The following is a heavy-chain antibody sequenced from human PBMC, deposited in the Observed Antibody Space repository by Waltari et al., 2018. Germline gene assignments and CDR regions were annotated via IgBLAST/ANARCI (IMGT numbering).Heavy chain of an antibody. CDR3: ARVVRGLMIHPNGAFDI. V-gene: IGHV3-11*01. CDR1: GFTFSDYY. D-gene: IGHD3-10*01. Sequence: QVQLEESGGGLVKPGGSLRLSCAVSGFTFSDYYMSWHRQAPGKGLDWVSYISSGGGSIYYADSVKGRFSMSRDNARKSLYLQMNNLRAEDTAVYYCARVVRGLMIHPNGAFDIWGQGTKVTVSS. CDR2: ISSGGGSI. J-gene: IGHJ3*02.